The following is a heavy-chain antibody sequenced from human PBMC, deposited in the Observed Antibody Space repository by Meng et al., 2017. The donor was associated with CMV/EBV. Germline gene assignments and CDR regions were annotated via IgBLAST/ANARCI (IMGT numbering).Heavy chain of an antibody. J-gene: IGHJ5*02. CDR2: ISVGGKDI. CDR3: ARGAGYLVGPSKAWLDP. CDR1: LTVSEFK. V-gene: IGHV3-11*01. Sequence: LTVSEFKMRWMRQGPGKGLEWVADISVGGKDIKYEEKVKGRLTVSRNNAENSLSLQMSSLRVEDSAVYYCARGAGYLVGPSKAWLDPWGQGTLVTVSS. D-gene: IGHD3-9*01.